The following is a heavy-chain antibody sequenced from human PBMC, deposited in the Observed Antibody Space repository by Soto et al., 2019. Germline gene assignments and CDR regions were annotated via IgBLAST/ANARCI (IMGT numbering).Heavy chain of an antibody. CDR1: GGTFSSYA. CDR3: ARGGKRWLQFALYGPKSDQFDV. D-gene: IGHD5-12*01. Sequence: ASVKVSCKASGGTFSSYAISWVRQAPGQGLEWMGGIIPIFGTANYAQKFQGRVTITADESTSTAYMELSSLRSEDTAVYYCARGGKRWLQFALYGPKSDQFDVWGQGTLVTVSS. J-gene: IGHJ4*02. CDR2: IIPIFGTA. V-gene: IGHV1-69*13.